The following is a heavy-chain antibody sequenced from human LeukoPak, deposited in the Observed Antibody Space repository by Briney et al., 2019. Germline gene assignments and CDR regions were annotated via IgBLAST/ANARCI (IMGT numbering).Heavy chain of an antibody. CDR3: ARDVARGFDI. CDR2: IIPIFGTA. V-gene: IGHV1-69*13. CDR1: RGTFSSYA. J-gene: IGHJ3*02. D-gene: IGHD5-12*01. Sequence: ASVKVSCKASRGTFSSYAISWVRQAPGQGLEWMGGIIPIFGTANYAQKFQGRVTITADESTSTAYMELSSLRSEDTAVYYCARDVARGFDIWGQGTMVTVSS.